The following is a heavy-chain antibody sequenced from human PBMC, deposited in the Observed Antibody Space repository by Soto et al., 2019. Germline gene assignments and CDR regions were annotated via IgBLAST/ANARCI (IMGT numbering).Heavy chain of an antibody. D-gene: IGHD3-22*01. CDR2: MSGSGGST. V-gene: IGHV3-23*01. Sequence: EVQLLESGGGLVQPGGSLRLSCAASGFTFSSYAMSWVRQAPGKGLEWVSAMSGSGGSTYYADSVKGRFTISRDNSKNTLYLQMNGLRVEDTAVYYCAKGVKFYYDSAEGWFDPWGQGTLVTVSS. J-gene: IGHJ5*02. CDR3: AKGVKFYYDSAEGWFDP. CDR1: GFTFSSYA.